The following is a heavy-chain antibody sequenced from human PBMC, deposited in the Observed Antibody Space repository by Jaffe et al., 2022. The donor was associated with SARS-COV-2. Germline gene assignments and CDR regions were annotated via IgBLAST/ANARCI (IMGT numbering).Heavy chain of an antibody. Sequence: QVQLVESGGGVVQPGRSLRLSCAASGFTFSSYGMHWVRQAPGKGLEWVAVIWYDGSNKYYADSVKGRFTISRDNSKNTLYLQMNSLRAEDTAVYYCARVWENYAVRGVSLSNWGQGTLVTVSS. CDR2: IWYDGSNK. CDR3: ARVWENYAVRGVSLSN. V-gene: IGHV3-33*01. CDR1: GFTFSSYG. D-gene: IGHD3-10*01. J-gene: IGHJ4*02.